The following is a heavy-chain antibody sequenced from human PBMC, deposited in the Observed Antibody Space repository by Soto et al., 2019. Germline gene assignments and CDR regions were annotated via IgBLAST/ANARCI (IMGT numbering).Heavy chain of an antibody. CDR3: ARGGDAVAGERYVFDY. V-gene: IGHV1-69*01. CDR1: GGTFSSYA. D-gene: IGHD6-19*01. CDR2: IIPIFGTA. Sequence: QVQLVQSGAEVKKPGSSVKVSCKASGGTFSSYAISWVRQAPGQGLEWMGGIIPIFGTANYAQKFQGRVTITADESTSTAYMVLSSLRSEDTAVYYCARGGDAVAGERYVFDYWGQGTLVTVSS. J-gene: IGHJ4*02.